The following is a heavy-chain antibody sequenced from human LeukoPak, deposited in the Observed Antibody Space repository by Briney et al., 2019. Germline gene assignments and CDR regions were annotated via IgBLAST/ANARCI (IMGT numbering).Heavy chain of an antibody. CDR2: IYYSGST. CDR1: GVSISRNF. Sequence: SDTLSLTCTVSGVSISRNFWSWIRQPPGKGLEWIGYIYYSGSTRYDPSLNSRVTMLIDTSKNQFSLKLSSVTAADTAVYYCARDRNYYGSGKSYSRGAFDLWGQGTVVTVSS. CDR3: ARDRNYYGSGKSYSRGAFDL. J-gene: IGHJ3*01. D-gene: IGHD3-10*01. V-gene: IGHV4-59*01.